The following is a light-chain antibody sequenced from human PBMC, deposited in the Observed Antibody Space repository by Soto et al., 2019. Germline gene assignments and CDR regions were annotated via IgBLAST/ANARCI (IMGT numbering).Light chain of an antibody. V-gene: IGKV1-5*01. CDR1: QTITSW. CDR2: DAS. CDR3: QHYNSDPVT. J-gene: IGKJ4*01. Sequence: DIQMTQSPSTLSASVGDRVTITCRASQTITSWLAWYQQKPGNAPKLLIYDASSLESGVPSRFSGSGSGTEFPLTVSSLQPDDFATYYCQHYNSDPVTFGGGTKVEIK.